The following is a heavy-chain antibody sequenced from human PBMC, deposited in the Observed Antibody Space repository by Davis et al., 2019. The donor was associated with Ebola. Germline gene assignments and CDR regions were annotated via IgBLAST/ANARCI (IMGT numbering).Heavy chain of an antibody. D-gene: IGHD3-9*01. CDR2: IKTNTDGGTA. CDR3: STGFLQYFDSLLGGALDDY. Sequence: GESLKISCGVSGFIFSDYEMNWVRQAPGKGLEWVGRIKTNTDGGTADYAAPVKGRFTISRDDSKNMLYLQMNSLESDDTAVYYCSTGFLQYFDSLLGGALDDYWGQGTLVTVSS. V-gene: IGHV3-15*01. CDR1: GFIFSDYE. J-gene: IGHJ4*02.